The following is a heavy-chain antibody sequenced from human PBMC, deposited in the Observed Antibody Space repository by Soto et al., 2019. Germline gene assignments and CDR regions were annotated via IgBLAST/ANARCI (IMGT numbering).Heavy chain of an antibody. D-gene: IGHD1-26*01. J-gene: IGHJ3*02. CDR2: IYYSGVT. Sequence: PSETLSLTCTVSGGSVSSGAPYWGWIRQPPGKRLEWIGTIYYSGVTYYNPSLQSRVTISVDTSKNQLFLNLTSVTAADTAVYFWARWESRPGAFDTWGLGTMVTVSS. CDR1: GGSVSSGAPY. V-gene: IGHV4-39*01. CDR3: ARWESRPGAFDT.